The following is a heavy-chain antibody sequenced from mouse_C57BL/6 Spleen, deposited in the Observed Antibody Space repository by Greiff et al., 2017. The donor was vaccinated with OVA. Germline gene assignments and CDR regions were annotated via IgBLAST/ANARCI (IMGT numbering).Heavy chain of an antibody. Sequence: DVHLVESGGGLVKPGGSLKLSCAASGFTFSSYAMSWVRQTPEKRLEWVATISDGGSYTYYPDNVKGRFTISRDNAKNNLYLQMSHLKSEDTAMYYCARDPYYYGSSPYFDYWGQGTTLTVSS. CDR2: ISDGGSYT. CDR1: GFTFSSYA. J-gene: IGHJ2*01. V-gene: IGHV5-4*01. CDR3: ARDPYYYGSSPYFDY. D-gene: IGHD1-1*01.